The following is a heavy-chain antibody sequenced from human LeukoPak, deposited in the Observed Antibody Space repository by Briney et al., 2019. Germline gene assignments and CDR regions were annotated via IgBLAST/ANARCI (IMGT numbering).Heavy chain of an antibody. J-gene: IGHJ4*02. CDR2: IYYSGST. CDR3: ARDTSYYDILTGFHKPGHFDY. V-gene: IGHV4-59*01. D-gene: IGHD3-9*01. Sequence: SETLSLTCTVSGGSISSYYWSWIRQPPGKGLEWIGYIYYSGSTNYNPSLKSRVTISVDTSKNQFSLKLSSVTAADTAVYYCARDTSYYDILTGFHKPGHFDYWGQGTLVTVSS. CDR1: GGSISSYY.